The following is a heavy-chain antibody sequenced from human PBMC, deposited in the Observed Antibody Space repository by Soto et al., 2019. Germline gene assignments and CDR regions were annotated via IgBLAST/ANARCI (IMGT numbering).Heavy chain of an antibody. J-gene: IGHJ6*02. CDR2: IIPIFGTA. CDR1: GGTFSSYA. Sequence: GASVKVSCKASGGTFSSYAISWVRQAPGQGLEWMGGIIPIFGTANYAQKFQGRVTITADESTSTAYMEPSSLRSEDTAVYYCARDQGIVVVVAATYYYYYGMDVWGQGTTVTVSS. V-gene: IGHV1-69*13. D-gene: IGHD2-15*01. CDR3: ARDQGIVVVVAATYYYYYGMDV.